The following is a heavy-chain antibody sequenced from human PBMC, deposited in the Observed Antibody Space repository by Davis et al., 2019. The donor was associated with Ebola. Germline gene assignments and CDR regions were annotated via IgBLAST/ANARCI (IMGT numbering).Heavy chain of an antibody. CDR3: ARGPGIAARPKGYYYYGMDV. CDR1: GYSFTSYW. J-gene: IGHJ6*02. V-gene: IGHV5-51*01. D-gene: IGHD6-6*01. CDR2: IYPGDSDT. Sequence: GESLKISCKGSGYSFTSYWIGWVRQMPGKGLEWMGIIYPGDSDTRYSPSFQGQVTISADKSISTAYLQWSSLKASDTAMYYCARGPGIAARPKGYYYYGMDVWGQGTTVTVSS.